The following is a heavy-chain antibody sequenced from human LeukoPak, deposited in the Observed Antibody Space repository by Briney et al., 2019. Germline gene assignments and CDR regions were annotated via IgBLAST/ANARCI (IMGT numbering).Heavy chain of an antibody. CDR3: ARRLSYSNLLY. V-gene: IGHV4-30-4*08. CDR2: IYYSGST. D-gene: IGHD4-11*01. J-gene: IGHJ4*02. Sequence: PSETLSLTCTVSGGSISSGDYYWSWIRQPPGKGLEWIGYIYYSGSTYYNPSLKSRVTISVDTSKNQFPLKLSSVTAADTAVYYCARRLSYSNLLYWGQGTLVTVSS. CDR1: GGSISSGDYY.